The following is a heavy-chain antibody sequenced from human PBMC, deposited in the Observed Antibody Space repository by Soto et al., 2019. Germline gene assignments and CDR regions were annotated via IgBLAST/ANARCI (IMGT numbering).Heavy chain of an antibody. CDR1: GASISGSNW. CDR3: ARLIAAASQPFDY. D-gene: IGHD6-13*01. V-gene: IGHV4-4*02. CDR2: IHHSGST. Sequence: QVQLQESGPGLVEPSGTLSLTCAVSGASISGSNWWSWVRQPPGKGLEWIGEIHHSGSTNYNPSLKSRVAISMDKSKNQFSLKLSSMTAADTAVYYCARLIAAASQPFDYWGQGTLVTVSS. J-gene: IGHJ4*02.